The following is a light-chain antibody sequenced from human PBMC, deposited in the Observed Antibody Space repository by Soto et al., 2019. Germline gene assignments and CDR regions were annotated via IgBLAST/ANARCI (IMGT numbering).Light chain of an antibody. V-gene: IGKV1D-12*01. CDR1: QGISSW. J-gene: IGKJ2*01. CDR3: QQANSLPYT. Sequence: DIQMTQSPSSVSASVGDRVTITCRASQGISSWLAWYQQKPGKAPKLLIYAASSLQSGVPSRFNGSRSGTHVHLTISSLQPENFTTYYSQQANSLPYTLGQGTKLEIK. CDR2: AAS.